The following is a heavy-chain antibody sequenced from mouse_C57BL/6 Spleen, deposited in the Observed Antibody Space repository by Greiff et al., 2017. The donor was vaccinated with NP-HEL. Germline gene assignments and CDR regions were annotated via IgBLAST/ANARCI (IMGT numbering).Heavy chain of an antibody. CDR2: IDPSDSET. J-gene: IGHJ4*01. V-gene: IGHV1-52*01. CDR3: ARRYGSSYYAMDY. Sequence: QVQLQQPGAELVRPGSSVKLPCKASGYTFTSYWMHWVKQRPIQGLEWIGNIDPSDSETHYNQKFKDKATLTVDKSSSTAYMQLSSLTSEDSAVYYCARRYGSSYYAMDYWGQGTSVTVSS. CDR1: GYTFTSYW. D-gene: IGHD1-1*01.